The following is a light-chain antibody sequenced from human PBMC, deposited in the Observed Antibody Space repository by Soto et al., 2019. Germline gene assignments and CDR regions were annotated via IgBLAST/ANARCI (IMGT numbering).Light chain of an antibody. V-gene: IGKV3-15*01. J-gene: IGKJ4*01. CDR2: GAS. Sequence: EMVVTQSPATLSVSPGERATLSCRASQDVSSNLAWYQQKPGQAPSLLIYGASTRATGTPARFSGSGSGTEFTLTISSLQSEDSAVYYCQQYKNWLALTFGGGTKVEIK. CDR1: QDVSSN. CDR3: QQYKNWLALT.